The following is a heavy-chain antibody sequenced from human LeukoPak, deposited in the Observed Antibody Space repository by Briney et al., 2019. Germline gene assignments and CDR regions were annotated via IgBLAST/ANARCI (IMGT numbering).Heavy chain of an antibody. D-gene: IGHD4-17*01. J-gene: IGHJ4*02. CDR3: AKPSFGLYGGYDY. CDR1: GFAFSSHA. Sequence: PGGSLRLSCAASGFAFSSHAMHWVRQAPGQGLEWVSTITGSGDSTYYADSVKGRFTISRDNSKSTLYLQMSSLRAEDTALYYCAKPSFGLYGGYDYWGQGTLVTVSS. CDR2: ITGSGDST. V-gene: IGHV3-23*01.